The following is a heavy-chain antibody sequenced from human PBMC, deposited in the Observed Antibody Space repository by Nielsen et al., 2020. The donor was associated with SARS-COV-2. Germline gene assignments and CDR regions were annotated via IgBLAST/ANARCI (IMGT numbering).Heavy chain of an antibody. CDR3: ARSPPKDDFWSGYWDYGMDV. J-gene: IGHJ6*02. CDR2: ISSSGSTI. V-gene: IGHV3-48*03. D-gene: IGHD3-3*01. Sequence: VRQAPGKGLEWVSYISSSGSTIYNADSVKGRFTISRDNAKNSLYLQMNSLRAEDTAVYYCARSPPKDDFWSGYWDYGMDVWGQGTTVTVSS.